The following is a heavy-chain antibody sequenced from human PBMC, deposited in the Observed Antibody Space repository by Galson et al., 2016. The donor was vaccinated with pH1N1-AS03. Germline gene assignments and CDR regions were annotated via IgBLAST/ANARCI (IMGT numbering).Heavy chain of an antibody. CDR1: GFALIDYS. D-gene: IGHD2-15*01. CDR2: IDPTSTYI. CDR3: TRAAPRGGPEPFDF. V-gene: IGHV3-21*01. J-gene: IGHJ4*02. Sequence: SLRLSCAASGFALIDYSMHWVRQAPGKGLEWVSSIDPTSTYIYYADSPTGRFTISRDNAFNSLYLQMNSLRVDDTAVYFCTRAAPRGGPEPFDFWGQGTMVTVSP.